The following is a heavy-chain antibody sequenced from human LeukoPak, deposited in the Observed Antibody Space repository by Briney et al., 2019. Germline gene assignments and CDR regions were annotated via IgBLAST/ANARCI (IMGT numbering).Heavy chain of an antibody. J-gene: IGHJ3*02. V-gene: IGHV3-74*01. CDR2: INTDGSST. Sequence: GGSLRLSCAASEFTFSSYWMHWVRQAPGKGLVWVSRINTDGSSTSYADSVKGRFTISRDNAKNTLYLQMNSLRAEDTAVYYCARVQSYYSNYRDAFDIWGQGTMVTVSS. CDR3: ARVQSYYSNYRDAFDI. D-gene: IGHD4-11*01. CDR1: EFTFSSYW.